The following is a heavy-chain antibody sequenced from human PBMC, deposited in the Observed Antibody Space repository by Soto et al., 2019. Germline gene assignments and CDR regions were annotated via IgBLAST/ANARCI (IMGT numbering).Heavy chain of an antibody. V-gene: IGHV1-69*01. D-gene: IGHD3-10*01. J-gene: IGHJ4*02. Sequence: QVQLVQSGAEVKKPGSSVKVSCKASGGTFSRYAVSWVRQAPGQGLEWMGGIIPGLGTINYAQKFQGRVTITADESTSTAYMELSSLRSEDTAVYYCARDGLIRGAIIGNFDYWGQGTQVTVSS. CDR2: IIPGLGTI. CDR1: GGTFSRYA. CDR3: ARDGLIRGAIIGNFDY.